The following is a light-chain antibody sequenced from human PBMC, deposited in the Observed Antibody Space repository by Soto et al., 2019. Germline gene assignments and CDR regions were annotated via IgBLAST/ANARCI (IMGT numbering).Light chain of an antibody. Sequence: EIVLTQSPGTLSLSPGERATLSCRASQTVSTTYFNWYQQKPGQAPRLLIYGSSSRATGIPDRFSGSGSGTDFTLTISRLEPEDFAVYYCQKYNSAPWTFGQGTKVEIE. J-gene: IGKJ1*01. CDR2: GSS. CDR3: QKYNSAPWT. V-gene: IGKV3-20*01. CDR1: QTVSTTY.